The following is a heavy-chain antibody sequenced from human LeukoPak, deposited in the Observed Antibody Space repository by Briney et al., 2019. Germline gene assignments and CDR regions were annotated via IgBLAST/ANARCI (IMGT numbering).Heavy chain of an antibody. V-gene: IGHV3-9*01. Sequence: GGSLRLSCAASGFTFDDYAMHWVRQAPGKGLEWVSGISWNSGSIGYADSVKGRFTISRDNAKNSLYLQMNSLRAEDTALYYCAKSQEGELSLFHFDYWGQGTLVTVSS. CDR3: AKSQEGELSLFHFDY. D-gene: IGHD3-16*02. J-gene: IGHJ4*02. CDR2: ISWNSGSI. CDR1: GFTFDDYA.